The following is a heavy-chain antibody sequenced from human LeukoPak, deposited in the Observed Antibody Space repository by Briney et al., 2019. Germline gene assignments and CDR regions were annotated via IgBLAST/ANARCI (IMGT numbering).Heavy chain of an antibody. D-gene: IGHD2-15*01. J-gene: IGHJ3*02. CDR2: INHGGST. V-gene: IGHV4-34*01. Sequence: SETLSLTCAVYGGSFSVYYWSWIRQPPGKGLEWIGEINHGGSTNYNPSLKSRVTISLGTSKNQFSLKLNSVTAADTAVYYCARDVKLGYCSGGSCLGAFDIWGQGTMVTVSS. CDR1: GGSFSVYY. CDR3: ARDVKLGYCSGGSCLGAFDI.